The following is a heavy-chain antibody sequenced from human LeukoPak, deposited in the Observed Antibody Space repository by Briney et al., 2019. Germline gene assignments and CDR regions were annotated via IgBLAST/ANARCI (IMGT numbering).Heavy chain of an antibody. CDR1: GYTFTSYD. V-gene: IGHV1-8*01. CDR3: ARGLGIYDFWSGYYTYYYYYGMDV. CDR2: MNPNSGNT. Sequence: ASVKVSCKASGYTFTSYDINWVRQATGQGLEWMGWMNPNSGNTGYAQKFQGRVTMTRNTSISTAYMELCSLRSEDTAVYYCARGLGIYDFWSGYYTYYYYYGMDVWGQGTTVTVSS. D-gene: IGHD3-3*01. J-gene: IGHJ6*02.